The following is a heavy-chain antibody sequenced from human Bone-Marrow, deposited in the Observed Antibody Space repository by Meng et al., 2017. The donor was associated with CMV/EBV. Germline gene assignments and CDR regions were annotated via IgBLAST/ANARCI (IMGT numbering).Heavy chain of an antibody. CDR2: TIPILGIA. Sequence: FSSYNNSWVRQAPGQGLEWMVRTIPILGIANYAQKFQGRVTITADKSTSTAYMELSSLRSEDTAVYYCARLTTYYYDSSGPKGAFDIWGQGTMVTVSS. V-gene: IGHV1-69*02. CDR1: FSSYN. D-gene: IGHD3-22*01. CDR3: ARLTTYYYDSSGPKGAFDI. J-gene: IGHJ3*02.